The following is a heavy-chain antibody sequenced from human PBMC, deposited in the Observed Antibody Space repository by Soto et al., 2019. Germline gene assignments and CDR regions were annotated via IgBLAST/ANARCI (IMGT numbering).Heavy chain of an antibody. J-gene: IGHJ6*03. CDR3: AGGDQYYDILTGYYTSMDV. V-gene: IGHV1-69*02. CDR2: IIPILGIA. D-gene: IGHD3-9*01. Sequence: QVQLVQSGAEVQKPGSSVKVSCKASGGTFSSYTISWVRQAPGQGLEWMGRIIPILGIANYAQKFQGRVTITADKSTSTAYMELSSLRSEDTAVYYCAGGDQYYDILTGYYTSMDVWGKGTTVTVSS. CDR1: GGTFSSYT.